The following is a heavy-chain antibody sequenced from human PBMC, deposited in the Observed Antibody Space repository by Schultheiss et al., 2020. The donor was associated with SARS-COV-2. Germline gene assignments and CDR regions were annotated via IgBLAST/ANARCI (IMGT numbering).Heavy chain of an antibody. CDR1: GFTFSSYS. Sequence: ESLKISCAASGFTFSSYSMNWVRQAPGKGLEWIGEINPSRGTNYSPSLKSRVTISADTSKNEVSLKLTSVTAADTALYFCARHEYNNGLGWGQGTLVTVSS. J-gene: IGHJ4*02. V-gene: IGHV4-34*01. CDR2: INPSRGT. CDR3: ARHEYNNGLG. D-gene: IGHD1-1*01.